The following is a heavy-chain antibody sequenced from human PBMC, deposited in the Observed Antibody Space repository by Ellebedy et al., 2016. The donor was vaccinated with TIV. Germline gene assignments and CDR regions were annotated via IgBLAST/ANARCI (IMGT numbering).Heavy chain of an antibody. D-gene: IGHD5-18*01. V-gene: IGHV3-7*01. CDR1: GLLFSNYW. J-gene: IGHJ6*02. CDR3: ARKELWSLYGMDV. Sequence: GESLKISCAASGLLFSNYWMSWVRQAPGKGLEWVANIKQDGSEKWYVDSVKGRFTISRDNAKNSLYLQMSSLRAEDTAVYYCARKELWSLYGMDVWGQGTTVTVSS. CDR2: IKQDGSEK.